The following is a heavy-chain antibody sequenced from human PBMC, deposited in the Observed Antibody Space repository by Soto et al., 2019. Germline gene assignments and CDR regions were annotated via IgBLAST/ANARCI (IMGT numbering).Heavy chain of an antibody. CDR1: GFTVSSYE. J-gene: IGHJ6*02. CDR3: ARDPAIYSGKFDYGLDV. V-gene: IGHV3-48*03. CDR2: IGTSGKTI. D-gene: IGHD4-4*01. Sequence: GGSLRLSCAVYGFTVSSYEMNWVRQAPGKGLEWVSYIGTSGKTIYYADSVRGRFTISRDNAKNSLYLQMNSLRAEDTAVYFCARDPAIYSGKFDYGLDVWGRGTTVTVSS.